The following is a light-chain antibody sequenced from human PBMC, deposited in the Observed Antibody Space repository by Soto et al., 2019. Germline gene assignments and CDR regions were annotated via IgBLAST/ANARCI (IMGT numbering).Light chain of an antibody. Sequence: QSALTQPRSVSGSPGQSVTISCTGTSSDVGGYNYVSWYQQHPGKAPKVMIYDVNKRPSGVPDRFSGSKSGNTASLIISGLQSEDEADYYCCSYAGTYPWVFGGGTKVTVL. CDR1: SSDVGGYNY. J-gene: IGLJ3*02. CDR2: DVN. V-gene: IGLV2-11*01. CDR3: CSYAGTYPWV.